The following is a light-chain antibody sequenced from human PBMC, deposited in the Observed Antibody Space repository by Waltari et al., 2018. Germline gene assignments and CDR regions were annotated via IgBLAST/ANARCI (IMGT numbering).Light chain of an antibody. J-gene: IGKJ4*01. Sequence: EIVLTQSPVTLSLSPGDRATLSCRASQSVSSYLGWYQQKPGQAPRLLIYDASNRATGIPARFSGSGSGTDFTLTIGSLEPEDSAVYYCQQRSNWPALTFGGGTKVEIK. V-gene: IGKV3-11*01. CDR2: DAS. CDR3: QQRSNWPALT. CDR1: QSVSSY.